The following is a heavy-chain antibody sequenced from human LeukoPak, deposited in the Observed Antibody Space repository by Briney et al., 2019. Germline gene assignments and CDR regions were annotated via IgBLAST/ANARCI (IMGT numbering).Heavy chain of an antibody. V-gene: IGHV4-59*01. CDR3: ARDLGRYGDYPPGNGMDV. CDR1: GGSISSYY. CDR2: IYYSGST. D-gene: IGHD4-17*01. Sequence: SETLSLTCTVSGGSISSYYWSWIRQPPGKGLEWIGYIYYSGSTNYNPPLKSRVTISVDTSKNQFSLKLSSVTAADTAVYYCARDLGRYGDYPPGNGMDVWGQGTTVTVSS. J-gene: IGHJ6*02.